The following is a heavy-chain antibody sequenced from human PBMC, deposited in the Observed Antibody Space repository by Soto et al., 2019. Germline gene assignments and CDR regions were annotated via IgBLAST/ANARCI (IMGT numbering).Heavy chain of an antibody. J-gene: IGHJ4*02. CDR3: ARHGSN. Sequence: SXXLSLTGTVSGVSISNSSYYGGWIRRPPGKGLEWIGTIDYSGITYYNPSLKSRVTISVDTSRNQFSLKLTSVTAADTAVYYCARHGSNWGQGTLVTVSS. V-gene: IGHV4-39*01. CDR1: GVSISNSSYY. CDR2: IDYSGIT.